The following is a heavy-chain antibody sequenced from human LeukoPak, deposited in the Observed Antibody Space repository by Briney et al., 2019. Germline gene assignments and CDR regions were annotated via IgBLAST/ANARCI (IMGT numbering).Heavy chain of an antibody. CDR3: AREVSYGSGTFADF. V-gene: IGHV4-59*01. CDR2: IYYSGTT. D-gene: IGHD3-10*01. Sequence: SETLSLTCTVSGASISGYYWSWIRQPPGKGLEWIGYIYYSGTTNYNPSPKSRVTMSVDMSKKEFSLKLSSVTAADTAVYYCAREVSYGSGTFADFWGQGTLVTVSS. CDR1: GASISGYY. J-gene: IGHJ4*02.